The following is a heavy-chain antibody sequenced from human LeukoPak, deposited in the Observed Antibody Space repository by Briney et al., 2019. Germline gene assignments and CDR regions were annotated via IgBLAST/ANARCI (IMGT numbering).Heavy chain of an antibody. Sequence: PGGSLRLSCAASGFTFSTYAMSWVRQAPGKGLEWVSVISGSGGSTYYADSVKGRFTISRDNSKNTLYLQMNSLRAEDTAVYYCAKTYDFWSGYPEDYWGQGTLVTVSS. V-gene: IGHV3-23*01. D-gene: IGHD3-3*01. CDR3: AKTYDFWSGYPEDY. CDR2: ISGSGGST. J-gene: IGHJ4*02. CDR1: GFTFSTYA.